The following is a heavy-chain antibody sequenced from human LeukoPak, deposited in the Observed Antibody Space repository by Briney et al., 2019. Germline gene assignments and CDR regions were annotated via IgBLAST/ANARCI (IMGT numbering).Heavy chain of an antibody. D-gene: IGHD3-16*01. CDR2: CKSNADGGTS. Sequence: TGGSLRLSCTGSGFTFSKVWMSWVRQAPGKGLEWVGRCKSNADGGTSDYGSPGQGRFTISREDSKTTLFLKMTSLEVEDTAVYFCTAGGGGTYSSDFWGQGTLVTVAS. J-gene: IGHJ4*02. CDR3: TAGGGGTYSSDF. V-gene: IGHV3-15*01. CDR1: GFTFSKVW.